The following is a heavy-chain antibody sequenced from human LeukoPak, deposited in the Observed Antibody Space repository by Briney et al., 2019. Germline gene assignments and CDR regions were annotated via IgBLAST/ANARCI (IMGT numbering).Heavy chain of an antibody. CDR2: IRDSGGST. CDR3: AKGDGYNYDNWFDP. CDR1: GFTFNNYA. V-gene: IGHV3-23*01. D-gene: IGHD5-24*01. Sequence: GGSLRLSCAASGFTFNNYALSWVRQAPGKGLEWVSAIRDSGGSTYYADSVKGRFTISRDNSQNTLYLQMNSLRAEDTAVYYCAKGDGYNYDNWFDPWGQGTLVTVSS. J-gene: IGHJ5*02.